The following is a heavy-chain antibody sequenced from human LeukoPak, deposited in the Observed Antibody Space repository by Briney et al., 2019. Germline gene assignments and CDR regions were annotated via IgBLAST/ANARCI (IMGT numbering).Heavy chain of an antibody. J-gene: IGHJ6*03. D-gene: IGHD2-2*01. CDR2: IYYSGST. CDR3: ARESPAQYCSSTSCYLIYYYYYMDV. CDR1: GGSISSYY. Sequence: PSETLSLTCTVSGGSISSYYWSWIRQPPGKGLGWIGYIYYSGSTNYNPSLKSRVTISVDTSKNQFSLKLSSVTAADTAVYYCARESPAQYCSSTSCYLIYYYYYMDVWGKGTTVTVSS. V-gene: IGHV4-59*01.